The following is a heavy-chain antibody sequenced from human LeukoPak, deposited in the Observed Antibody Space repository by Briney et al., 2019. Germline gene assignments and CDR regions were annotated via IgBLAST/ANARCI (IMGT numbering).Heavy chain of an antibody. CDR2: INHSGST. CDR1: GGSFSGYY. V-gene: IGHV4-34*01. CDR3: ARLRWSYDILTGYPSYFDY. J-gene: IGHJ4*02. D-gene: IGHD3-9*01. Sequence: SETLSLTCAVYGGSFSGYYWSWIRQPPGKGLEWIGEINHSGSTNYNPSLKSRVTISVDTSKNQFSLKLSSVTAADTAVYYCARLRWSYDILTGYPSYFDYWGQGTLVTVSS.